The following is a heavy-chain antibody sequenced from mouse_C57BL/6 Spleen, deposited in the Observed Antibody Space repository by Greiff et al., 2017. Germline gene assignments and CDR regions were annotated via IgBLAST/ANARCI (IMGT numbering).Heavy chain of an antibody. V-gene: IGHV5-4*01. CDR2: ISDGGSYT. J-gene: IGHJ1*03. CDR1: GFTFSSYA. Sequence: EVQLVESGGGLVKPGGSLKLSCAASGFTFSSYAMSWVRQTPEKRLEWVATISDGGSYTYYPDNVKGRFTISRDNAKNNRYLQMSHLKSEYTAMYYCARDGCGRSYDWYFDGWGTGTTGTVSA. D-gene: IGHD1-1*01. CDR3: ARDGCGRSYDWYFDG.